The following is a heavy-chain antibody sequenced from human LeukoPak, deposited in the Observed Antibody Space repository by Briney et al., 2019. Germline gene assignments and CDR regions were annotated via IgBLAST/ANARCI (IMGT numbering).Heavy chain of an antibody. CDR1: GNYW. CDR3: VSFYESY. J-gene: IGHJ4*02. D-gene: IGHD2-2*01. Sequence: GGSLRLSCAASGNYWMHWVRQAPGKGLVWVSHINSDGSWTGYADSVKGRFTISKDNAKNTVYLQMNNLRAEDTAVYYCVSFYESYWGRGTLVTVSS. V-gene: IGHV3-74*01. CDR2: INSDGSWT.